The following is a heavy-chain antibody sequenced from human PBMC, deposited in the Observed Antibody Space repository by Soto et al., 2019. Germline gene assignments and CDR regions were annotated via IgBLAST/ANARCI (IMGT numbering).Heavy chain of an antibody. CDR3: ARVDYYDSSGYYGY. CDR1: GYTFTIYG. Sequence: QVQLVQSGAEVKKPGASVKVSCKASGYTFTIYGISWVRQAPGQGLEWMGGISGYNGNTDNAKNLQDKVTLTTDAATSSVYMELRSLRSDDTAVYYCARVDYYDSSGYYGYWGQGTLITVSS. CDR2: ISGYNGNT. V-gene: IGHV1-18*04. D-gene: IGHD3-22*01. J-gene: IGHJ4*02.